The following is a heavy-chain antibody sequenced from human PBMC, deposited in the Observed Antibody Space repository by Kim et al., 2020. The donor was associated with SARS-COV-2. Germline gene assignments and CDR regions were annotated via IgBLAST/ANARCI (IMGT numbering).Heavy chain of an antibody. J-gene: IGHJ6*02. CDR2: ISAYNGNT. CDR1: GYTFTSYG. Sequence: ASVKVSCKASGYTFTSYGISWVRQAPGQGLEWMGWISAYNGNTNYAQKLQGRVTMTTDTSTSTAYMELRSLRSDDTAVYYCARDTSEPVVDPHYYYYYGMDVWGQGTTVTVSS. CDR3: ARDTSEPVVDPHYYYYYGMDV. D-gene: IGHD2-15*01. V-gene: IGHV1-18*01.